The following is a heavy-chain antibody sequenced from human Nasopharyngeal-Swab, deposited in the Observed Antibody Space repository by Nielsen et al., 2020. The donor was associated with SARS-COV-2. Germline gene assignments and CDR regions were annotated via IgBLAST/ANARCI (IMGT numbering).Heavy chain of an antibody. D-gene: IGHD3-22*01. Sequence: SLKISCAASGFTFDDYAMHWVRQAPGKGLEWVSGISWNSGSIGYADSVKGRFTISRDNAKNSLYLQMNSLRAEDTALYYCAKAITYYYDSSSNYYSSYSGMAVWGQGPPVPVSS. CDR1: GFTFDDYA. V-gene: IGHV3-9*01. CDR2: ISWNSGSI. J-gene: IGHJ6*02. CDR3: AKAITYYYDSSSNYYSSYSGMAV.